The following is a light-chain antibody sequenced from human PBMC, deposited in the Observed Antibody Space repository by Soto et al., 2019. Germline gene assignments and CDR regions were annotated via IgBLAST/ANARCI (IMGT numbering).Light chain of an antibody. CDR2: SNN. CDR1: SSNIGSNT. Sequence: QSVLTQPPSASGTPGQRDTISCSGSSSNIGSNTVNWYQQLPGTAPTLLIYSNNQRPSGVPDRFSGSKSGTSASLAVNGLQSGDEADYYCAAWDDSLNGPLFGGGTKLTVL. V-gene: IGLV1-44*01. CDR3: AAWDDSLNGPL. J-gene: IGLJ3*02.